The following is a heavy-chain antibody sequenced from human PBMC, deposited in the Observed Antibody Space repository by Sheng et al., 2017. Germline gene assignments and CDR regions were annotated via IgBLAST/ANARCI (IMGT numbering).Heavy chain of an antibody. Sequence: QLQLQESGPGLVKPSETLSLTCTVSGGSISSSSYYWGWIRQPPGKGLEWIGSIYYSGSTYYNPSLKSRVTISVDTSKNQFSLKLSSVTAADTAVYYCAEGANWLWYFDLVGPWPPWSLSPQ. J-gene: IGHJ2*01. CDR2: IYYSGST. CDR1: GGSISSSSYY. V-gene: IGHV4-39*01. D-gene: IGHD1-26*01. CDR3: AEGANWLWYFDL.